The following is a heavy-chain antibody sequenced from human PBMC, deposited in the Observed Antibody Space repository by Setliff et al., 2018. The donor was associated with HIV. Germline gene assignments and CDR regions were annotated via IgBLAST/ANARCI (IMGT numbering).Heavy chain of an antibody. J-gene: IGHJ4*02. CDR3: ARGVNTAKVEDF. CDR2: INGGNGKT. V-gene: IGHV1-3*01. CDR1: GYTFTSYA. D-gene: IGHD2-15*01. Sequence: ASVKVSCKASGYTFTSYAMHWVRQAPGQRLEWMGWINGGNGKTKYSQKFQGRVTFTRDTSTTTAYMEVSSLRSEDTAVYYCARGVNTAKVEDFWGQGTLVTVSS.